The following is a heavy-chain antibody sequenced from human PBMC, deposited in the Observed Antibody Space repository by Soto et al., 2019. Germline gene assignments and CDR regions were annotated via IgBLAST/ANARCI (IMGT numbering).Heavy chain of an antibody. Sequence: GASVKVSCKASGGTFSSYAISWVRQAPGQGLEWMGGIIPIFGTANYAQKFQGRVTITADESTSTAYMELSSLRSEDTAVYYCASQLYDYYDSSGLGNSYYYGKDVWGQGTTVTVSS. CDR1: GGTFSSYA. CDR2: IIPIFGTA. J-gene: IGHJ6*02. CDR3: ASQLYDYYDSSGLGNSYYYGKDV. D-gene: IGHD3-22*01. V-gene: IGHV1-69*13.